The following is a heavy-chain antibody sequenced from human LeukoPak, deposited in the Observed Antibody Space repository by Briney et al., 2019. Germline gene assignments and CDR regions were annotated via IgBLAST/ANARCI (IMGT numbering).Heavy chain of an antibody. D-gene: IGHD2-21*02. Sequence: GGSLRLSCAASGFTFSSYGMHWVRQAPGKGLEWVAVIWYDRSNKYYADSVKGRFTISRDNSKNTLYLQMNSLRAEDTAVYYCARDAYCGGDCYSYYFDYWGQGTLVTVSS. CDR3: ARDAYCGGDCYSYYFDY. V-gene: IGHV3-33*01. CDR2: IWYDRSNK. J-gene: IGHJ4*02. CDR1: GFTFSSYG.